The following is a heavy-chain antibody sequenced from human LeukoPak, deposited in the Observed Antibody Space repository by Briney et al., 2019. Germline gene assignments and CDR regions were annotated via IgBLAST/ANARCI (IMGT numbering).Heavy chain of an antibody. J-gene: IGHJ4*02. CDR3: AKYSGSYYYPPNWDS. CDR2: ISGSGSST. D-gene: IGHD1-26*01. CDR1: GFTFSSYA. Sequence: GGSLRLSCAASGFTFSSYAMSWVRQAPGKGLEWVSGISGSGSSTYYADSVKGRFTLSRDYPKNTLYLQMNSLRAEDTAVYFCAKYSGSYYYPPNWDSWGQGTLVTVSS. V-gene: IGHV3-23*01.